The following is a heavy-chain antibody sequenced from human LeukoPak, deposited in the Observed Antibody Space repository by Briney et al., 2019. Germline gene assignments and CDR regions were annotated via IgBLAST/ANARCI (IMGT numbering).Heavy chain of an antibody. CDR1: GGSISSSSYY. V-gene: IGHV4-39*01. Sequence: PSETLSLTCTVSGGSISSSSYYWGWIRQPPGKGLEWIGSIYYSGSTYYNPSLKSRVTISVDTSKNQFSLKLSSVTAADTAVYYCARHTNPYSEYYYGSGSVFFYPFDYWGQGTLVTVSS. J-gene: IGHJ4*02. CDR3: ARHTNPYSEYYYGSGSVFFYPFDY. CDR2: IYYSGST. D-gene: IGHD3-10*01.